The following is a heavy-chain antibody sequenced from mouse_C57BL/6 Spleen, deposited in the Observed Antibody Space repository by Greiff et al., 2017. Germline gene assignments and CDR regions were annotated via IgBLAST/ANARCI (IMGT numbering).Heavy chain of an antibody. CDR3: ARGLYSNDAMDY. Sequence: VQLQQPGAELVKPGASVKMSCKASGYTFTSYWITWVKQRPGQGLEWIGDIYPGSGSTNYNEKFKSKATLTVDTSSSTAYMQLSSLTSEDSAVYYGARGLYSNDAMDYWGQGTSVTVSS. V-gene: IGHV1-55*01. J-gene: IGHJ4*01. CDR2: IYPGSGST. CDR1: GYTFTSYW. D-gene: IGHD2-5*01.